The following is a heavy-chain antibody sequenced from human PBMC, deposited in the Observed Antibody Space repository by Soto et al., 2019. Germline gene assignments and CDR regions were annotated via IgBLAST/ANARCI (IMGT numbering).Heavy chain of an antibody. CDR1: GGSITSSSYY. V-gene: IGHV4-39*02. J-gene: IGHJ4*02. CDR2: IYYSGNT. CDR3: AREGGRFCSGGSCQVDY. D-gene: IGHD2-15*01. Sequence: QLQLQESGPGLVKPSETLSLTCTVSGGSITSSSYYWGWIRQPPGKGLEWIGSIYYSGNTYYTPSLKMRVTISVDTSKTQFSLKLSFVTAAATAVYYCAREGGRFCSGGSCQVDYWGQGTLVTVSS.